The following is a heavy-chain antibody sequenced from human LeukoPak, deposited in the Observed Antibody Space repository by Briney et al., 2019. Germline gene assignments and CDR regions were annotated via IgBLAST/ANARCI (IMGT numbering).Heavy chain of an antibody. V-gene: IGHV3-30-3*01. Sequence: PGGSLRLSCAASGFTFSSYAMHWVRQAPGKGLEWVAVISYDGSNKYHADSVKGRFTISRDNSKNTLYLQMNSLRAEDTAVYYCARAAVGAPPQWYFDLWGRGTLVTVSS. CDR3: ARAAVGAPPQWYFDL. CDR1: GFTFSSYA. CDR2: ISYDGSNK. J-gene: IGHJ2*01. D-gene: IGHD1-26*01.